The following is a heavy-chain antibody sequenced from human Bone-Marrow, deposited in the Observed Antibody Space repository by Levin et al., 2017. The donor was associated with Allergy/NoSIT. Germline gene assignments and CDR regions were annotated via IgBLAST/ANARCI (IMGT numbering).Heavy chain of an antibody. Sequence: KISCKASGGSFSTSAISWLRQAPGQRLEWMGGIIPVFGPASYAQKFQGRVTITAAGTTRTAYMELNRRSAEDAALFYCAKVSGCWGYGWSLDYWGQGTQVTVSS. CDR1: GGSFSTSA. D-gene: IGHD6-19*01. CDR2: IIPVFGPA. J-gene: IGHJ4*02. V-gene: IGHV1-69*01. CDR3: AKVSGCWGYGWSLDY.